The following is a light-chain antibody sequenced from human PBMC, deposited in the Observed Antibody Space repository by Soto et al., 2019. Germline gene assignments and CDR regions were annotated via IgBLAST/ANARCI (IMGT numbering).Light chain of an antibody. CDR2: AAS. CDR3: QQYDNWPPWT. Sequence: DIVMTPSPATLSVSPGESATLSCRASQSVSINLAWYQQKPGQAPRLLIYAASTRATGIPARFSGGGSGTEFTLTISSLQSEDFAVYYCQQYDNWPPWTFGQGTKVEIK. V-gene: IGKV3-15*01. J-gene: IGKJ1*01. CDR1: QSVSIN.